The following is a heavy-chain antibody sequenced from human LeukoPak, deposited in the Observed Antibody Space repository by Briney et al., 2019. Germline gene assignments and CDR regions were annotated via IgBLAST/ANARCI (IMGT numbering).Heavy chain of an antibody. Sequence: SETLSLTCTVSGGSISSSSYYWGWIRQPPGKGLEWIGYINYSGSTHYNPSLKSRVTISVDTSKNHFSLKLSSVTAADTAVYYCARYGSGSTWFDPWGQGTLVTVSS. J-gene: IGHJ5*02. CDR1: GGSISSSSYY. V-gene: IGHV4-39*02. CDR3: ARYGSGSTWFDP. D-gene: IGHD3-10*01. CDR2: INYSGST.